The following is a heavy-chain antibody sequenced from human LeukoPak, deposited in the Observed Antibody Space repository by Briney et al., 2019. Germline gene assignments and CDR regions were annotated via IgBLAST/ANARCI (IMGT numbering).Heavy chain of an antibody. CDR2: ISGSGGGT. Sequence: GGSLRLSCAASGFTFSSYAMSWVRQAPGKGLEWVSAISGSGGGTYYADSVKGRFTISRDNSKNTLYLQMNSLRAEDTAVYYCAKDRGGDFWSGYSFDYWGQGTLVTVSS. CDR3: AKDRGGDFWSGYSFDY. J-gene: IGHJ4*02. D-gene: IGHD3-3*01. CDR1: GFTFSSYA. V-gene: IGHV3-23*01.